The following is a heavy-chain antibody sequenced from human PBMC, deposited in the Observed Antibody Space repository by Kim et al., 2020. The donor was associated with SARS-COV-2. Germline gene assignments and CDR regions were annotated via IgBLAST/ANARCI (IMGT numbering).Heavy chain of an antibody. V-gene: IGHV3-23*01. Sequence: GGSLRLSCTASGFTFSDYPMSWVRQAPGKGLEWVSSISDSGYNTYNADSVKGRFTISRDNSKNTLYLQMNSLGAEDTAVYYCVKRSYDSGVGGPFDYWGQGTLVTVSS. CDR2: ISDSGYNT. D-gene: IGHD6-19*01. CDR3: VKRSYDSGVGGPFDY. J-gene: IGHJ4*02. CDR1: GFTFSDYP.